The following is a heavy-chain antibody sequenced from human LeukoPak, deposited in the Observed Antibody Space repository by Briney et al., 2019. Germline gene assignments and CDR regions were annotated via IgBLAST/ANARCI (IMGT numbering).Heavy chain of an antibody. J-gene: IGHJ4*02. V-gene: IGHV4-61*02. CDR1: GGSISSSSYY. CDR3: AAGHDYRGNTFDY. D-gene: IGHD4-23*01. Sequence: PSETLSLTCTVSGGSISSSSYYWGWIRQPAGKGLEWIGRIYTSGSTNYNPSLKSRVTISVDTSKNQFSLKLSSVTAADTAVYYCAAGHDYRGNTFDYWGQGTLVTVSS. CDR2: IYTSGST.